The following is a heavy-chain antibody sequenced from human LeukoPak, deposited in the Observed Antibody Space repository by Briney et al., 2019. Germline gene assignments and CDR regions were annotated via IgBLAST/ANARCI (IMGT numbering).Heavy chain of an antibody. CDR1: GGSISSYY. Sequence: PSETLSLTCTVSGGSISSYYWSWIRQPPGKGLEWIGYIYYSGSTNYNPSLKSRVTISVDTSKNQFSLKLSSGTAADTAVYYCARVGRTTHDAFDIWGQGTMVTVSS. V-gene: IGHV4-59*01. D-gene: IGHD4-11*01. CDR3: ARVGRTTHDAFDI. CDR2: IYYSGST. J-gene: IGHJ3*02.